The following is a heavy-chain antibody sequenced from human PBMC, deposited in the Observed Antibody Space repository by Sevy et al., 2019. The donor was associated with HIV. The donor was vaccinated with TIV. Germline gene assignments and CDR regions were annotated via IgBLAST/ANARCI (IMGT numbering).Heavy chain of an antibody. Sequence: SETLSLTYTVSGDSISNYYWSWIRQPPGKGLEWIGYIYYSGFTKYNPSLKSRVTISVDTSKNQFSLKLSSVTAADTAVYYCARGIVAYYFDYWGQGTLVTVSS. CDR3: ARGIVAYYFDY. D-gene: IGHD5-12*01. J-gene: IGHJ4*02. CDR1: GDSISNYY. CDR2: IYYSGFT. V-gene: IGHV4-59*01.